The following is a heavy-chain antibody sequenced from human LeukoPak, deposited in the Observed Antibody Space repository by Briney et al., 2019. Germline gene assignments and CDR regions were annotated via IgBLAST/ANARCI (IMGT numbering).Heavy chain of an antibody. D-gene: IGHD6-19*01. V-gene: IGHV3-73*01. CDR2: IRSKANSYAT. Sequence: GRSLRLSCAASGFTFDDYAMHWVRQASGKGLEWVGRIRSKANSYATAYAASVKGRFTISRDDSKNTAYLQMNSLKTEDTAVYYCTRPAVGAVAGRDVWGKGTTVTVSS. CDR3: TRPAVGAVAGRDV. CDR1: GFTFDDYA. J-gene: IGHJ6*04.